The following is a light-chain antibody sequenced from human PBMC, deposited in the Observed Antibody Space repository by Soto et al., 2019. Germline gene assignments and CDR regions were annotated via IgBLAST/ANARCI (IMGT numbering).Light chain of an antibody. CDR3: HQYGSAMT. CDR2: GAS. V-gene: IGKV3-20*01. J-gene: IGKJ2*01. Sequence: EIVLTQSPGTLSLSPGERATLSCRASQSVNSSYLAWYQQKPGQAPRLLIYGASSTATGIPDRFSGSGSGTSFTFTISRLETEFFAVYYCHQYGSAMTFGQGTKVEIK. CDR1: QSVNSSY.